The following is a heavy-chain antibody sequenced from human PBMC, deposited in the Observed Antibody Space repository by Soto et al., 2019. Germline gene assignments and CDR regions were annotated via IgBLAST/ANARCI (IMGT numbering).Heavy chain of an antibody. CDR3: ARRYYYDSSGYYPDY. Sequence: QLQLQESGPGLVKPSETLSLTCTVSGGSISRTSFYWGWIRQPPGKGLEWIGSIYYSGDTYYNPSLKSRVTLSVDTSKNQFSLKLSSVTAADTAVYHCARRYYYDSSGYYPDYWGQGTLVTVSS. CDR1: GGSISRTSFY. V-gene: IGHV4-39*01. CDR2: IYYSGDT. D-gene: IGHD3-22*01. J-gene: IGHJ4*02.